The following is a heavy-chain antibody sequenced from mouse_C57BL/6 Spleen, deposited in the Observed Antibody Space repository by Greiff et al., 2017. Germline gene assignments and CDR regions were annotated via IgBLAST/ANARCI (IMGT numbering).Heavy chain of an antibody. V-gene: IGHV14-4*01. CDR3: TTGYDYDGRRSHYFDD. Sequence: EVQLQQSGAELVRPGASVKLSCTASGFNIKDDYMHWVKQRPEQGLEWIGWIDPENGDTEYASKFQGKATITADTSSNTAYLQLSSLTSEDTDVYYWTTGYDYDGRRSHYFDDWGQGTTLTVSS. D-gene: IGHD2-4*01. J-gene: IGHJ2*01. CDR2: IDPENGDT. CDR1: GFNIKDDY.